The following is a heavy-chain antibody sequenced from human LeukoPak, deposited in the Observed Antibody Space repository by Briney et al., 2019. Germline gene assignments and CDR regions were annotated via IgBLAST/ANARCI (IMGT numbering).Heavy chain of an antibody. CDR1: GDSVSSNSAA. D-gene: IGHD6-13*01. J-gene: IGHJ4*02. V-gene: IGHV6-1*01. CDR2: TYYRSKWSN. CDR3: ARGLYDSSWYYLDY. Sequence: SQTLSLTCAISGDSVSSNSAAWNWIRQSPSRDLEWLARTYYRSKWSNNYAISVKSRITINPDTSKNQISLQLNSVTPEDTAVYYCARGLYDSSWYYLDYWGQGTLVTVSS.